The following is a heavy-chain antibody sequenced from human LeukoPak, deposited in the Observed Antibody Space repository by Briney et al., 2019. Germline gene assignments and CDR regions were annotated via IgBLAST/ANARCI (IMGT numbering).Heavy chain of an antibody. D-gene: IGHD1-7*01. V-gene: IGHV3-7*03. CDR2: IMQDGSEK. CDR3: ARDSSGTGSLLNYYYYYGMDV. J-gene: IGHJ6*02. Sequence: ETLSLTCAVYGGSFSGYYWSWVRQAPGKGLEWVANIMQDGSEKYYVDSVKGRFTTSRDNAKNSLYLQMNSLRAEDTAVYYCARDSSGTGSLLNYYYYYGMDVWGQGTTVTVSS. CDR1: GGSFSGYY.